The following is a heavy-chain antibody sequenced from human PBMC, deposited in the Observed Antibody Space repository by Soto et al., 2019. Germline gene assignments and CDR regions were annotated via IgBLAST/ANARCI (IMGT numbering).Heavy chain of an antibody. V-gene: IGHV4-61*01. CDR2: IYYSGST. Sequence: SETLSLTCPVSGGSISSSSYYWGWIRQPPGKGLEWIGYIYYSGSTNYNPSLKSRVTISVDTSKNQFSLKLSSVTAADTAVYYCAREPYCSGGSCYPGGWFDAFDIWGQGTMVTVSS. J-gene: IGHJ3*02. CDR3: AREPYCSGGSCYPGGWFDAFDI. CDR1: GGSISSSSYY. D-gene: IGHD2-15*01.